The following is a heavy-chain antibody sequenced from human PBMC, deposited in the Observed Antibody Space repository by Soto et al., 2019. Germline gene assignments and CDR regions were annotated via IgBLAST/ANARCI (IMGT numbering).Heavy chain of an antibody. Sequence: EVQLVESGGGLVQPGGSLRLSCAASGFTFSSYEMNWVRQAPGKGLEWVSYISSSGSTIYYADSVKGRFTISRDNAKNSLCLQMNSLGAGDTAFYYWGRGQYGRGGGYFDYWGQETLVTVSS. CDR3: GRGQYGRGGGYFDY. CDR2: ISSSGSTI. D-gene: IGHD3-10*01. V-gene: IGHV3-48*03. CDR1: GFTFSSYE. J-gene: IGHJ4*02.